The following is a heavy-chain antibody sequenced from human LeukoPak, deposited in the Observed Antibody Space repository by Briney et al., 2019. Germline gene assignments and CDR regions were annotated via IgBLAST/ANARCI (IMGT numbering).Heavy chain of an antibody. Sequence: GASVKVSCKASGDTFSSYAFSWVRQAPGQGLEWMTGILPIFGTLHYTQKFQGRVTITADESTSTIYMELSNLRSEDTAVYYCATDPLGHCFGANCYSRMEFDNWGQGTQVTVSS. V-gene: IGHV1-69*13. CDR1: GDTFSSYA. CDR3: ATDPLGHCFGANCYSRMEFDN. CDR2: ILPIFGTL. J-gene: IGHJ4*03. D-gene: IGHD2-21*02.